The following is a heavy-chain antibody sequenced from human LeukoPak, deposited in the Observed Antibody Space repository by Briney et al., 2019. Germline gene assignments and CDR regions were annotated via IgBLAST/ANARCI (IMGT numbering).Heavy chain of an antibody. D-gene: IGHD6-13*01. V-gene: IGHV3-48*03. CDR2: INSGGTV. Sequence: GGSLRLSCAASGFIVSSYETGWVRQAPGKGLEWLSYINSGGTVYYADSVKGRFTFSRDNAKNSLYLHMNSLRAEDTALYYCARFSSTWYVAFDMWGQGTMVTVSS. CDR3: ARFSSTWYVAFDM. J-gene: IGHJ3*02. CDR1: GFIVSSYE.